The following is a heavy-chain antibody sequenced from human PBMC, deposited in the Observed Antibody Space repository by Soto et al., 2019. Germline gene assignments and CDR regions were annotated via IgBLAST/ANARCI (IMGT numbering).Heavy chain of an antibody. Sequence: SVKVSCKASGGTFGSYSISWVRQAPGQGLEWMGGIIPIFGTANYAQKFLGRVTITADKSTSAAYMELSSLRSEDTAVYFCARGNRAVAATYFYGMDVWGQGTTVTVSS. J-gene: IGHJ6*02. CDR1: GGTFGSYS. CDR3: ARGNRAVAATYFYGMDV. V-gene: IGHV1-69*06. D-gene: IGHD6-19*01. CDR2: IIPIFGTA.